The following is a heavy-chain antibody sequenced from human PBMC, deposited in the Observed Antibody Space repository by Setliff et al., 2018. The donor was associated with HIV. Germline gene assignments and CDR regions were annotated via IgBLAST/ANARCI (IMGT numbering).Heavy chain of an antibody. Sequence: SETLSLTCSVSGDSISNYHWSWIRQPPGKGLESVGFFHYSGSPIYNPSLKSRVNISVDTSKNQFSLKLTSMTAADTAVYYCARSIARDYWYFGHWGRGTLVTVSS. D-gene: IGHD6-6*01. V-gene: IGHV4-59*01. CDR1: GDSISNYH. CDR3: ARSIARDYWYFGH. CDR2: FHYSGSP. J-gene: IGHJ2*01.